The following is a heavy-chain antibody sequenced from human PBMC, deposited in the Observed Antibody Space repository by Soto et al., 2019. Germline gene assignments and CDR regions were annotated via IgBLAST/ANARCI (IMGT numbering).Heavy chain of an antibody. CDR1: GFTFSDYY. Sequence: QVQLVESGGGLVKPGGSLRLSCAASGFTFSDYYMSWIRQAPGKGLEWVSYISSSSSYTNYADPVKGRFTISRDNAKNSLYLQMNSLRAEDTAVYYCARVKTAMAPNWFDPWGQGTLVTVSS. V-gene: IGHV3-11*06. CDR2: ISSSSSYT. CDR3: ARVKTAMAPNWFDP. J-gene: IGHJ5*02. D-gene: IGHD5-18*01.